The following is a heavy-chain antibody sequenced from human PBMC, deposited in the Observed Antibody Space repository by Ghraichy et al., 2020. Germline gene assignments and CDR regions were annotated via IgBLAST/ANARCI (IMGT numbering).Heavy chain of an antibody. V-gene: IGHV1-69*02. Sequence: SVKVSCKASGGTFSSYTISWVRQAPGQGLEWMGRIIPILGIANYAQKFQGRVTITADKSTSTAYMELSSLRSEDTAVYYCARGPPGSGTAGGDYWGQGTLVTVSS. CDR2: IIPILGIA. CDR1: GGTFSSYT. D-gene: IGHD3-10*01. CDR3: ARGPPGSGTAGGDY. J-gene: IGHJ4*02.